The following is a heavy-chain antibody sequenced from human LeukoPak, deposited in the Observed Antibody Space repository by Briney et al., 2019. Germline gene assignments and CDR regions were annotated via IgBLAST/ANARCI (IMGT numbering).Heavy chain of an antibody. CDR2: IIPIFGTA. CDR1: GGTCSSYA. D-gene: IGHD6-19*01. J-gene: IGHJ3*02. CDR3: ASWPQWLALDAFDI. Sequence: SERVSCKASGGTCSSYAISWVRQATGQWLEWMGGIIPIFGTANYAQKFQGRVTITADESTSTAYMELSSLRSEDTAVYYCASWPQWLALDAFDIWGQGTMVTVSS. V-gene: IGHV1-69*13.